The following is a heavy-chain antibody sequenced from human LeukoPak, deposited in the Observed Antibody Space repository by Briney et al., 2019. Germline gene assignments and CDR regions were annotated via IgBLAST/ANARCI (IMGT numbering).Heavy chain of an antibody. CDR1: GYSFTSYW. D-gene: IGHD2-15*01. CDR2: IYPGDSDT. J-gene: IGHJ5*02. CDR3: ARRRGGYCSGGSCYWFDP. Sequence: GESLKISCKGSGYSFTSYWIGWVRQMPGKGLEWMGIIYPGDSDTRYSPSFQGQVTISADKSISTAYLQWSSPKASDTAMYYCARRRGGYCSGGSCYWFDPWGQGTLVTVSS. V-gene: IGHV5-51*01.